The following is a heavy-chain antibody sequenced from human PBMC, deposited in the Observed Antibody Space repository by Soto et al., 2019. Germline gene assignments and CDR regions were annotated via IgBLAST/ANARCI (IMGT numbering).Heavy chain of an antibody. D-gene: IGHD2-21*02. CDR1: GDTFTDYY. CDR3: ARGGHVVVVTAALDY. J-gene: IGHJ4*02. CDR2: VNPSGGHT. Sequence: QVQLMQSGAEVKKPGASVKVSCKASGDTFTDYYIHWVRQDPGQGLEWMGTVNPSGGHTTYAQHFLGRVTMTRDTSTSTLYMELTSLTSEDTAVYYCARGGHVVVVTAALDYWGQGTLVTVSS. V-gene: IGHV1-46*01.